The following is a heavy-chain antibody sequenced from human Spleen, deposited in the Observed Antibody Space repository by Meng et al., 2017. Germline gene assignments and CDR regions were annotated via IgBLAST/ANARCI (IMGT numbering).Heavy chain of an antibody. Sequence: GGPLRLSCAALGFTFTNYAMHWVRQAPGKGLEWVAVIAYDGSNEDYADSVKGRFTISRDNSKNTLSLEMNSLRAEDTAVYYCTRSFYYESTGYIQDFDYWGQGTLVTVSS. CDR3: TRSFYYESTGYIQDFDY. CDR2: IAYDGSNE. CDR1: GFTFTNYA. J-gene: IGHJ4*02. D-gene: IGHD3-22*01. V-gene: IGHV3-30*01.